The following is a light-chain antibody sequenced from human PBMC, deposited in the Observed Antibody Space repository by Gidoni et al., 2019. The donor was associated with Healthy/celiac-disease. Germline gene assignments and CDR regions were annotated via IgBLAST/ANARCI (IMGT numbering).Light chain of an antibody. V-gene: IGKV3-20*01. CDR2: GAS. Sequence: EIVLTQSPGTLSLSPGERATLSCRASQSVSSRLLIYGASSRATGIPDRFSGSGSGTDFTLTISRLESEDFAVYYCQQYGSSPPLTFGGGTKVEIK. J-gene: IGKJ4*01. CDR1: QSVSSR. CDR3: QQYGSSPPLT.